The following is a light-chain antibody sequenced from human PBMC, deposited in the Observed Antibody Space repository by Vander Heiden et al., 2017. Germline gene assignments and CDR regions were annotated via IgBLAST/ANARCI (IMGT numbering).Light chain of an antibody. V-gene: IGLV3-1*01. Sequence: SSVLTQRLSVSLSPGQTASITCAGDTLGDKYACWYQQKPGQSPVLVIYQDHKRPSGIPERFSGSNSGNTATLTISGTQAMDEGDYYCQAWDSSTPLVFGGGTKLTVL. CDR1: TLGDKY. CDR3: QAWDSSTPLV. J-gene: IGLJ2*01. CDR2: QDH.